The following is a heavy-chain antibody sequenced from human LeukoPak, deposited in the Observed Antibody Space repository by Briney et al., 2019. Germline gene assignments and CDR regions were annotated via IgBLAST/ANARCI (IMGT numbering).Heavy chain of an antibody. J-gene: IGHJ6*03. CDR2: INPSGGST. CDR3: ARYRVGSSWYRYMDV. D-gene: IGHD6-13*01. V-gene: IGHV1-46*01. Sequence: ASVKVSCKASGYTFTSYYMHWVRQAPGQGLEWMGIINPSGGSTSYAQKFQGRVTITRNTSISTAYMELSSLRSEDTAVYYCARYRVGSSWYRYMDVWGKGTTVTVSS. CDR1: GYTFTSYY.